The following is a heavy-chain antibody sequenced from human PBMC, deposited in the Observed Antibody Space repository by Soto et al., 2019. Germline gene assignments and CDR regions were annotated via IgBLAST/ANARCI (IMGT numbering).Heavy chain of an antibody. J-gene: IGHJ6*02. CDR1: GFTFSSYE. V-gene: IGHV3-48*03. D-gene: IGHD3-10*01. Sequence: EVQLVESGGGLVQPGGSLRLSCAASGFTFSSYEMNWVRQAPGKGLEWVSYISSSGSTIYYADSVKGRFTISRDNAKKSLYLQMNSLRAEDTAVYYCARAITMVRGRGGMDVWGRGTTVTVSS. CDR3: ARAITMVRGRGGMDV. CDR2: ISSSGSTI.